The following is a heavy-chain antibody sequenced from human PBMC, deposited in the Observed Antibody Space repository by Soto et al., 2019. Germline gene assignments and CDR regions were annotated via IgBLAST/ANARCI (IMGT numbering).Heavy chain of an antibody. D-gene: IGHD4-17*01. CDR2: INPNSGGT. Sequence: ASVKVSCKASGYTFTGYYMHWVRQAPGQGLEWMGWINPNSGGTNYAQKFQGWVTMTRDTSISTAYMELSRLRSEDTAVYYCARGFYGDSIYYFDYWGQGTLVTVSS. J-gene: IGHJ4*02. V-gene: IGHV1-2*04. CDR3: ARGFYGDSIYYFDY. CDR1: GYTFTGYY.